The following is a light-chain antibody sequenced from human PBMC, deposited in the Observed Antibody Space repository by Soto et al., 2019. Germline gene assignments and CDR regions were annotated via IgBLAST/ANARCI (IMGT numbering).Light chain of an antibody. Sequence: EIVMTQSPATLSVSPGEGGTLSCRASQSVYSNVAWYQQKPGQAPRLLIYGASRRATGIPDGFSGSGSGTDFTLTISRLEPEDFAVYYCQQYGSSPRSTFGQGTRLEIK. CDR1: QSVYSN. CDR2: GAS. J-gene: IGKJ5*01. CDR3: QQYGSSPRST. V-gene: IGKV3-20*01.